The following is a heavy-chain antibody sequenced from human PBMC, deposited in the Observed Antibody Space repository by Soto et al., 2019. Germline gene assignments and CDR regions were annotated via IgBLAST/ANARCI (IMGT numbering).Heavy chain of an antibody. D-gene: IGHD2-21*02. CDR2: MNPSSGNT. CDR3: AGDCGGDCSHGGA. Sequence: QVQLVQSGAEVKKPGASVKVSCKASGSSFTNNDITWVRQATGQGLEWMGWMNPSSGNTGYAQKFQGRVTMTRNISISTAYMELSSLRSEDTAVYYCAGDCGGDCSHGGAWGQGTLVTVSS. J-gene: IGHJ5*02. CDR1: GSSFTNND. V-gene: IGHV1-8*01.